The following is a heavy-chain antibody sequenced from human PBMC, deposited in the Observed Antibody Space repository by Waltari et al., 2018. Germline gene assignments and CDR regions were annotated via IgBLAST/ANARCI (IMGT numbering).Heavy chain of an antibody. Sequence: EVLLVESGGGVVQPGGSMRLFCPAAGFSVSSNYIKWVRQSLGKGLEWFSVIYSGGSTYYAHSVKGRFTISRDNSKNTLYLQMNSLRAEDTAVYYFARANYGSGSYPFDYWGQGTLVTVSS. CDR3: ARANYGSGSYPFDY. CDR2: IYSGGST. D-gene: IGHD3-10*01. CDR1: GFSVSSNY. V-gene: IGHV3-66*01. J-gene: IGHJ4*02.